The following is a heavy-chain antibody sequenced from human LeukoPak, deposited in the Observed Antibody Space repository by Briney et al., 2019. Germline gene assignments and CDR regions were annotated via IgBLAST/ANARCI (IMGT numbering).Heavy chain of an antibody. CDR3: ARVGIRGIINNWFDP. D-gene: IGHD3-10*01. V-gene: IGHV4-39*07. CDR1: GGSISSSSYY. CDR2: IYYSGNS. Sequence: SETLSLTCTVSGGSISSSSYYWGWIRQPPGKGLEWIGSIYYSGNSYYSPSLRSRVTVSVDTSRDQFSLKLSSVTAADTAVYYCARVGIRGIINNWFDPWGQGTLVTVSS. J-gene: IGHJ5*02.